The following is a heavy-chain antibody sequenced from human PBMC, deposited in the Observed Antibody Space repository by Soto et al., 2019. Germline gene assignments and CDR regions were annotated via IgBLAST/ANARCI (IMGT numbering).Heavy chain of an antibody. D-gene: IGHD3-3*01. Sequence: GGSLRLSCTASGFTFGDYAMSWFRQAPGKGLEWVGFIRSKAYGGTTEYAASVKGRFTISRDDSKSIAYLQMNSLKTEDTAVYYCTREGITIFGVVPYYYMDVWGKGTTVTVSS. CDR1: GFTFGDYA. V-gene: IGHV3-49*03. J-gene: IGHJ6*03. CDR2: IRSKAYGGTT. CDR3: TREGITIFGVVPYYYMDV.